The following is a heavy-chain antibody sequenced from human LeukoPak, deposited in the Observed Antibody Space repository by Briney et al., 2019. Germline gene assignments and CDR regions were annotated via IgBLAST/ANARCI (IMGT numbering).Heavy chain of an antibody. V-gene: IGHV1-18*01. Sequence: EASVKVSCKASGYTFTSYGISWVRQAPGQGLEWMGWISAYNGNTNYAQKLQGRVTMTTDTSTSTAYMELRSLRSDDTAVYYCARDMYSSSWYKSHYYYYYMDVWGKGTTVTVSS. CDR3: ARDMYSSSWYKSHYYYYYMDV. CDR1: GYTFTSYG. CDR2: ISAYNGNT. D-gene: IGHD6-13*01. J-gene: IGHJ6*03.